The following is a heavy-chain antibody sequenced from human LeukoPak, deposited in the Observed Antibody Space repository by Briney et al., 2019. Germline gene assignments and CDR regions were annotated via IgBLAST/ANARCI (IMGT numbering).Heavy chain of an antibody. J-gene: IGHJ4*02. V-gene: IGHV3-23*01. CDR2: ISGSGGST. D-gene: IGHD3-22*01. CDR3: AKYYYDRSGELFDW. CDR1: GFTFSSYA. Sequence: GGSLRLSCAASGFTFSSYAMSWVRKAPGQGLERVSAISGSGGSTYYADSAKGRLTISRDNSKNTLYLQMKSLIAEDTGGYYCAKYYYDRSGELFDWWGQGTLVTVCS.